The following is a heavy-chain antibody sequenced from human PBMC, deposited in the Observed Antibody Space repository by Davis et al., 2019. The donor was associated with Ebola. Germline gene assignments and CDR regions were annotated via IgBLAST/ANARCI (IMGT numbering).Heavy chain of an antibody. J-gene: IGHJ4*02. CDR2: ISSSSSYI. CDR3: AKFYSNRVDYYVDY. V-gene: IGHV3-21*01. D-gene: IGHD4-11*01. CDR1: GFTFSSYS. Sequence: GESLKISCAASGFTFSSYSMNWVRQAPGKGLEWVSSISSSSSYIYYADSVKGRFTISRDNAKNSLYLQMNSLRAEDTAVYYCAKFYSNRVDYYVDYWGQGTLVTVSS.